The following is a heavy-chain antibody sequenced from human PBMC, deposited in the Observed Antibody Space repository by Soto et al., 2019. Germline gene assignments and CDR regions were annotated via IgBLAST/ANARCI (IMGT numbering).Heavy chain of an antibody. CDR2: IIPIFGTA. V-gene: IGHV1-69*13. CDR3: ARTAPMDAGDKYYYDF. D-gene: IGHD3-16*01. Sequence: SVKVSCKASGGTFSSYAISWVRQAPGQGLEWMGGIIPIFGTANYAQKFQDRITITADESTNTVYMDLRSLTSEDTAIYYCARTAPMDAGDKYYYDFWGQGALVTVSS. J-gene: IGHJ4*02. CDR1: GGTFSSYA.